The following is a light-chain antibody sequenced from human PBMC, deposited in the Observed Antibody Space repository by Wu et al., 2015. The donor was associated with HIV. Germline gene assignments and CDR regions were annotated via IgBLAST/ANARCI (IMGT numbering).Light chain of an antibody. CDR2: GAS. Sequence: EIVLTQSPGTLSLSPGERATLSCRASQSVSSSYLAWYQQKPGQAPRLLIYGASRRASGIPGRVSGSGSGTDFTLTINRLEPEDFAVYYCQQYGISTQVTFGGGTKVEIK. J-gene: IGKJ4*01. V-gene: IGKV3-20*01. CDR1: QSVSSSY. CDR3: QQYGISTQVT.